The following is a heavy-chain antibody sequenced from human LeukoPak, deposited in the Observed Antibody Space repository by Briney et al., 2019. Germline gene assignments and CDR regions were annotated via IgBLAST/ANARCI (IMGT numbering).Heavy chain of an antibody. CDR2: INPSGDST. CDR1: GYTFTSYY. V-gene: IGHV1-46*01. CDR3: ARDGYYGSGSYLPHYYYYGMDV. Sequence: GASVKVSCKASGYTFTSYYMHWVRQAPGQGLEWMGIINPSGDSTSYAQKFQGRVTMTRDTSTSTVYMELSSLRSEDTAVYYCARDGYYGSGSYLPHYYYYGMDVWGQGTTVTVSS. D-gene: IGHD3-10*01. J-gene: IGHJ6*02.